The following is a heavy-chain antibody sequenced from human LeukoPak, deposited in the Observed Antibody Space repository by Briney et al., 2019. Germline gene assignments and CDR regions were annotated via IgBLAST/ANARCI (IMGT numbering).Heavy chain of an antibody. CDR2: IRSKAYGETT. Sequence: GGSLRLSCTASGFTFGDYGMSWVRQAPGKGLEWVGFIRSKAYGETTDYAAFVKGRFIISRGDSKSIAFLQMNSLTTEDTAVYFCTRVVVTQRWSFDYWGQGTLVTVSP. D-gene: IGHD2-21*01. CDR1: GFTFGDYG. J-gene: IGHJ4*02. CDR3: TRVVVTQRWSFDY. V-gene: IGHV3-49*04.